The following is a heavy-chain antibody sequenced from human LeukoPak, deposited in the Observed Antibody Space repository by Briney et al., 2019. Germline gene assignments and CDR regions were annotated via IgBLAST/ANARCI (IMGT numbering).Heavy chain of an antibody. D-gene: IGHD4/OR15-4a*01. V-gene: IGHV4-38-2*02. CDR2: IYHSGST. CDR1: GYSISSGYY. Sequence: SETLSLTCTVSGYSISSGYYCGWIRQPPGKGLGWSGSIYHSGSTYYNPSLKSRVTTSVDTSNNQFSMQLCSVTAADTAVYYCPLTLNSMVRKQIVYMAGWGKGTTVTVSS. J-gene: IGHJ6*03. CDR3: PLTLNSMVRKQIVYMAG.